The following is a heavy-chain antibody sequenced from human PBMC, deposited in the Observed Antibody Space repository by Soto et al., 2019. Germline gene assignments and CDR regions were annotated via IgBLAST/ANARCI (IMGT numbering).Heavy chain of an antibody. V-gene: IGHV4-39*01. CDR1: GGSISSSSYY. CDR2: IYYSGST. Sequence: SETLSLTCTVSGGSISSSSYYWGWIRQPPGKGLEWIGSIYYSGSTYYNPSLKSRVTISVDTSKNQFSLKLSSVTAADTAVYYCARLSPYYFDYWGQGTLVTVSX. J-gene: IGHJ4*02. CDR3: ARLSPYYFDY.